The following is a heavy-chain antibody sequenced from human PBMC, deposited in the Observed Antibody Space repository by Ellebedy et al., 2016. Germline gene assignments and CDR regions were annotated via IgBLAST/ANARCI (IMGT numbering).Heavy chain of an antibody. CDR3: TRESLARSFDF. CDR2: FYYSGTT. J-gene: IGHJ4*02. Sequence: SETLSLXXSVSGGSISSGGYYWTWVRQHPGKGLEWIAYFYYSGTTYYNPSLEGRVTISIDTSKNQFSLKMSSVTAADTAVYYCTRESLARSFDFWGQGNLVTVSS. V-gene: IGHV4-31*03. CDR1: GGSISSGGYY.